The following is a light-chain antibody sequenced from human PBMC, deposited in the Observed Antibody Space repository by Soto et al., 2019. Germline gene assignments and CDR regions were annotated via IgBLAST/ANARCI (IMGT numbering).Light chain of an antibody. J-gene: IGKJ4*01. CDR2: DAS. Sequence: IQMTQSPSSLSASVGDRVTITCQASQDISNYLNWYQQKPGKAPKLLIYDASNLQTGVPSRFSGRGSGTHFTFTITSLQPEDIATYYCQHYDNMPPTFGGGTKVDIK. CDR1: QDISNY. CDR3: QHYDNMPPT. V-gene: IGKV1-33*01.